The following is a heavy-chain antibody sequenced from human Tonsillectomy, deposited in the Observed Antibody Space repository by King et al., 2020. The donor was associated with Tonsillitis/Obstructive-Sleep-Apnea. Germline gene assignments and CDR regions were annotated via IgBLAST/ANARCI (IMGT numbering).Heavy chain of an antibody. D-gene: IGHD3-16*02. CDR1: GFTFSSYG. Sequence: QLVQSGGGVVQPGRSLRPSCAASGFTFSSYGMHWVRQAPGKGLEWVEVISYDGSNKYYADSAKGRFTISRDNSKNTMYLQMNSLRAEDPAVDYCANDLQASSYYDYVWRSYRHFGPSGQETLVTVSS. CDR2: ISYDGSNK. CDR3: ANDLQASSYYDYVWRSYRHFGP. V-gene: IGHV3-30*18. J-gene: IGHJ5*02.